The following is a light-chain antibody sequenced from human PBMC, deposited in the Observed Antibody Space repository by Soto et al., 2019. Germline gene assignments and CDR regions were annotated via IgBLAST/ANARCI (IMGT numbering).Light chain of an antibody. CDR2: RAT. J-gene: IGKJ4*01. V-gene: IGKV1-12*01. CDR3: QQANDFPLP. Sequence: DIQMTQSPSFVSASVGDRVTITCRASQHINDWLAWYQQKPGRAPDLLISRATSLQSGVPPRFSGSGSGTDFTLTISSLQPEDFATYYCQQANDFPLPFGGGTRIEIK. CDR1: QHINDW.